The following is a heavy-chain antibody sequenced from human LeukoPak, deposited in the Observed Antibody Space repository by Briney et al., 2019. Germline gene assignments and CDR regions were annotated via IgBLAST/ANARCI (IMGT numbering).Heavy chain of an antibody. CDR3: ARGPTYYDILTGYSYPLRY. J-gene: IGHJ4*02. V-gene: IGHV7-4-1*02. D-gene: IGHD3-9*01. CDR2: INTNTGNP. CDR1: GYTFTSYA. Sequence: GASVKVSCKASGYTFTSYAMNWVRQAPGQGLEWMGWINTNTGNPTYAQGFTGRFVFSLDTSVSTAYLQISSLKAEDTAVYYCARGPTYYDILTGYSYPLRYWGQGTLVTVSS.